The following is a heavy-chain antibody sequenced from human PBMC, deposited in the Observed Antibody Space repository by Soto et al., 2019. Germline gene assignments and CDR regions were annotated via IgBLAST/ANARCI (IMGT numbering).Heavy chain of an antibody. CDR2: ITWNGGTI. V-gene: IGHV3-9*01. J-gene: IGHJ5*02. CDR3: AKGGSAALIAPSGRDNWFDP. D-gene: IGHD6-13*01. CDR1: GLAFDDYV. Sequence: GGSLRLSCAASGLAFDDYVMHWVRQPPGRGLEWVSGITWNGGTIRYVDSVKGRFTISRGNAENSLYLQMNSLRPEDTAVYYCAKGGSAALIAPSGRDNWFDPWGQGTQVTVSS.